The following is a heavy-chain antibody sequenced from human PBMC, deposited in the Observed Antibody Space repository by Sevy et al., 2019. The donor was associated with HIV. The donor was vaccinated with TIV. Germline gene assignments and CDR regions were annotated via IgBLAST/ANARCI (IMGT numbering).Heavy chain of an antibody. Sequence: SETLSLTCTVSGGSISSYYWSWIRQPPGKGLEWVGYIYYSGSTNYNPSLKSRVTISVDTSKNQFSLRLSSVTAADTAGYYCARDIGRDYSYGMDVWGQGTTVTVSS. CDR1: GGSISSYY. CDR2: IYYSGST. D-gene: IGHD2-15*01. CDR3: ARDIGRDYSYGMDV. J-gene: IGHJ6*02. V-gene: IGHV4-59*01.